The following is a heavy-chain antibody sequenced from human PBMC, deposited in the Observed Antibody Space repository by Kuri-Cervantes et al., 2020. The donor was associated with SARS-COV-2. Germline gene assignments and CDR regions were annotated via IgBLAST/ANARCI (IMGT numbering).Heavy chain of an antibody. CDR3: TTENYGDGEIDY. V-gene: IGHV3-15*05. Sequence: GESLKISCEASGVISTNAWMNWVRQAPGKGLEWIGHIKTEPDGGTTDYAAPVQGRFTISRDDARNTLFLQMRSLKSEDTGIYYCTTENYGDGEIDYWGQGTLVTVSS. D-gene: IGHD4-17*01. CDR1: GVISTNAW. J-gene: IGHJ4*02. CDR2: IKTEPDGGTT.